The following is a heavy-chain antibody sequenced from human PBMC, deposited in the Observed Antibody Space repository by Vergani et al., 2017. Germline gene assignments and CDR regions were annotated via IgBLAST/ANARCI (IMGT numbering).Heavy chain of an antibody. D-gene: IGHD3-16*01. J-gene: IGHJ5*02. CDR3: ARGTEFGFDP. CDR2: IYYSGST. Sequence: QVQLQESCPGRVKPSQILSLTCTVSGGSISSGDYYWSWIRHPPGTGLEWIGYIYYSGSTYYNPSRKSRVTISVDTSKNQFSLKLSSVTAADTAVYYCARGTEFGFDPWGQGTLVTVSS. CDR1: GGSISSGDYY. V-gene: IGHV4-30-4*01.